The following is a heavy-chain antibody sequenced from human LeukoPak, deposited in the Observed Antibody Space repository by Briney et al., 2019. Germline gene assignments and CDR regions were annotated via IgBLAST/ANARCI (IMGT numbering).Heavy chain of an antibody. V-gene: IGHV1-18*01. Sequence: DSVNVTGLASGYTFTSYGINWVRQAPGQGLEWMGWISTYNGNPNYAQKLQGRVTMTTDTSTSTAYMELRSLRSDDTAVYYCARSEGPAYCSGGTCYQTRAEYFQHWGEGNLITVSS. J-gene: IGHJ1*01. CDR1: GYTFTSYG. CDR2: ISTYNGNP. CDR3: ARSEGPAYCSGGTCYQTRAEYFQH. D-gene: IGHD2-15*01.